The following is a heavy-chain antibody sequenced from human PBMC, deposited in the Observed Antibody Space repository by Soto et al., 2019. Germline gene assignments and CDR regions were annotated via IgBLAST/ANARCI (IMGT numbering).Heavy chain of an antibody. V-gene: IGHV3-48*03. Sequence: EVQLVESGGGLVQPGGSLRLSCAASGFTFSSYEMNWVRQAPGKGLVWVSYISSSGSTIYYADSVKGRFTISRDNAKNSLYLQMNSLRAEDTAVYYCASSLRFVVPAAIQGSWGQGTLVTVSS. D-gene: IGHD2-2*01. CDR3: ASSLRFVVPAAIQGS. CDR2: ISSSGSTI. J-gene: IGHJ5*02. CDR1: GFTFSSYE.